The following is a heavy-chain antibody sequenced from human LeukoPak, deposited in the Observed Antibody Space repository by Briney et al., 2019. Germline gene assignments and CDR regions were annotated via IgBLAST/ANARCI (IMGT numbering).Heavy chain of an antibody. J-gene: IGHJ3*02. D-gene: IGHD3-3*01. CDR2: IGTAGDT. V-gene: IGHV3-13*01. CDR3: ARGLRYDFWSGYDDAFDI. Sequence: GGSLRLSCAASGFTFSSYDMHWVRQATGKGLEWVSAIGTAGDTYYPGSVKGRFTISRENAKNFLYLQMNSLRAGDTAVYYCARGLRYDFWSGYDDAFDIWGQGTMVTVSS. CDR1: GFTFSSYD.